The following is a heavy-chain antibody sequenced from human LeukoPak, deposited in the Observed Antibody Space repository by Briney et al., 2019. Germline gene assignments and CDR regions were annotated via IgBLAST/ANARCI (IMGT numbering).Heavy chain of an antibody. CDR2: IKYDGSTK. V-gene: IGHV3-7*01. Sequence: SGVSLRLSCAASGLNNKYWMSWVRQAPGRGLEWVANIKYDGSTKNYVDSLKGRFTISRDNATNSFHLQMNSLRAEDTAMYHCASQQDLKFITSSGGYYFDNWGQGTLVIVSS. CDR3: ASQQDLKFITSSGGYYFDN. D-gene: IGHD2-15*01. CDR1: GLNNKYW. J-gene: IGHJ4*02.